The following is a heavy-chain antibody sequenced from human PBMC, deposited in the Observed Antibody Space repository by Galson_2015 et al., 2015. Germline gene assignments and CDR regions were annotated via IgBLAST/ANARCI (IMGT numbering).Heavy chain of an antibody. D-gene: IGHD1-14*01. CDR2: ISRSSTYA. Sequence: QAPGKALEWVSYISRSSTYANYADSVKGRFTISRDDAKNSLFLQMNSLRAEDTAVYYCARGSREPDYWGQGTLVTVSS. CDR3: ARGSREPDY. V-gene: IGHV3-11*06. J-gene: IGHJ4*02.